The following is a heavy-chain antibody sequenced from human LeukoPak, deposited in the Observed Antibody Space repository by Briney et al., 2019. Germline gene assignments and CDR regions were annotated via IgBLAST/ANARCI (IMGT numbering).Heavy chain of an antibody. J-gene: IGHJ4*02. V-gene: IGHV3-30*04. D-gene: IGHD5-12*01. Sequence: GGSLRLSCAASGFTSSSYAMHWVRQAPGKGLEWVAVISYDGSNKYYADSVKGRFTISRDNSKNTLYLQMNSLRAEDTAVYYCASYSGYDFLRPGNDYWGQGTLVTVSS. CDR1: GFTSSSYA. CDR2: ISYDGSNK. CDR3: ASYSGYDFLRPGNDY.